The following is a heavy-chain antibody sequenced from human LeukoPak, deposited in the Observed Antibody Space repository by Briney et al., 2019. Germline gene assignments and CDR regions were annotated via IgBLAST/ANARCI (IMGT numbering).Heavy chain of an antibody. CDR1: GFTFSSYA. V-gene: IGHV3-23*01. J-gene: IGHJ6*03. Sequence: AGGSLRLSCAASGFTFSSYAMTWVRQAPGKGLEWVSDISGSGGSTYYADSVKGRFTISRDNSKNTLYLQMNSLRAEDTAVYYCAKQGWILFSDYYYYYMDVWGKGTTVTVSS. CDR2: ISGSGGST. D-gene: IGHD2-2*03. CDR3: AKQGWILFSDYYYYYMDV.